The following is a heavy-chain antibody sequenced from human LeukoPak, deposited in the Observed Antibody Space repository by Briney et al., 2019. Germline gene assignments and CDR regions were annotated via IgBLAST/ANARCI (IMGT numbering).Heavy chain of an antibody. CDR1: GFTFSSYG. CDR2: IRYDGSNK. J-gene: IGHJ4*02. D-gene: IGHD6-13*01. CDR3: ARASRSAAADFDY. V-gene: IGHV3-30*02. Sequence: GGSLRLSCAASGFTFSSYGMHWVRQAPGKGLEWVAFIRYDGSNKYYADSVKGRFTISRENVKNSLYLQMSSLRAGDTAVYYCARASRSAAADFDYWGQGTLVTVSS.